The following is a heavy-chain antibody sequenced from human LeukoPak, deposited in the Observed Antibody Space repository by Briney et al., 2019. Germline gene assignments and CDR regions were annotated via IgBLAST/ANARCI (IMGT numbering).Heavy chain of an antibody. Sequence: GGSLRLSCAASGFTFSRYSINWVRQAPGKGLEWVSSLSGGSDYIYYADSVKGRFTISRDNAKNSLYLQMNGLSAEDTAVYYCARDLIATSLDDFDIWGQGTMVTVCS. D-gene: IGHD2-15*01. CDR3: ARDLIATSLDDFDI. CDR1: GFTFSRYS. V-gene: IGHV3-21*01. J-gene: IGHJ3*02. CDR2: LSGGSDYI.